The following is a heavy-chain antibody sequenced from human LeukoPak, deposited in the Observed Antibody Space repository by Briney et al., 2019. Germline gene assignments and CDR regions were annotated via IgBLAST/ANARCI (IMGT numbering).Heavy chain of an antibody. J-gene: IGHJ4*02. Sequence: SETLSLTCTVSGGSISSSSYYWGWIRQPPGKGLEWIGSIYYSGSTYYNPSLKSRVTISVDTSKNQLSLKLSSVTAADTAVYYCARQRGVLRFLEWLLDPRFDYWGQGTLVTVSS. D-gene: IGHD3-3*01. V-gene: IGHV4-39*01. CDR2: IYYSGST. CDR3: ARQRGVLRFLEWLLDPRFDY. CDR1: GGSISSSSYY.